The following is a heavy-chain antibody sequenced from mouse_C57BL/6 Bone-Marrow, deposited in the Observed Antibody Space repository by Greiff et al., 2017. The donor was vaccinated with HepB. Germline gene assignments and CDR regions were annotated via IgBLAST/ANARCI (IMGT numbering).Heavy chain of an antibody. Sequence: DVQLQESGPVLVKPGASVKMSCKASGYTFTDYYMNWVKQSHGKSLEWIGVINPYNGGTSYNQKFKSKATLTVDKSSSTAYMQLSSLTSEDSAVYYCARRGNSYFDYWGQGTTLTVSS. CDR3: ARRGNSYFDY. V-gene: IGHV1-19*01. D-gene: IGHD2-1*01. J-gene: IGHJ2*01. CDR1: GYTFTDYY. CDR2: INPYNGGT.